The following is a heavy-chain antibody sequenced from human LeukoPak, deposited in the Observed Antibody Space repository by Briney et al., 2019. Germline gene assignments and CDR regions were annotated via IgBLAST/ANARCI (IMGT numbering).Heavy chain of an antibody. CDR2: IYYSGST. Sequence: PSETLSLTCTVSGGSISSGGYYWSWIRQPPGKGLEWIGYIYYSGSTNYNPSLKSRVTISVDTSKNQFSLKLSSVTAADTAVYYCARGFGYSYVDYWGQGTLVTVSS. CDR1: GGSISSGGYY. V-gene: IGHV4-61*08. D-gene: IGHD5-18*01. J-gene: IGHJ4*02. CDR3: ARGFGYSYVDY.